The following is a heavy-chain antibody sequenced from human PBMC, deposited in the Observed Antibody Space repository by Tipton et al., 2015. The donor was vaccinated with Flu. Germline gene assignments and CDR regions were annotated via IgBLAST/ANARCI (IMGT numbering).Heavy chain of an antibody. J-gene: IGHJ4*02. CDR1: GGSISSYY. CDR3: ARELVYYDYVWGSYRYVRYFDY. Sequence: TLSLTCTVSGGSISSYYWSWIRQPPGKGLEWIGYIYYSGSTNYNPSLKSRVTISVDTSKNQFSLKLSSVTAADTAVYYCARELVYYDYVWGSYRYVRYFDYWGQGTLVTVSS. V-gene: IGHV4-59*12. D-gene: IGHD3-16*02. CDR2: IYYSGST.